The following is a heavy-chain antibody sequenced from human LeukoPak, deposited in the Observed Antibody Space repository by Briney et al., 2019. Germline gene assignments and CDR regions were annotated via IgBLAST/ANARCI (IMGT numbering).Heavy chain of an antibody. J-gene: IGHJ4*02. D-gene: IGHD5-12*01. CDR3: ASRYSPFDF. CDR1: GFTVSSNY. V-gene: IGHV3-11*04. Sequence: PGGSLRLSCAASGFTVSSNYMSWVRQAPGKGLEWVSSISGAGSTTHYADSVRGRFTISRDNAKNSLYLQMNSLRAEDTAVYYCASRYSPFDFWGQGALVTVSS. CDR2: ISGAGSTT.